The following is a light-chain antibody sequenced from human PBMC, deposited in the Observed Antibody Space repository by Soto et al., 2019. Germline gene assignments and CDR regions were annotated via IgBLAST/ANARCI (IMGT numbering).Light chain of an antibody. J-gene: IGKJ1*01. V-gene: IGKV1-5*03. CDR1: QTISSW. CDR3: QHYNSYSEA. Sequence: DIQMNQSHSTLSGSVGDRVTITCRASQTISSWLDWYQQKPGKAPKLLIYKASTLKSGVPSRFSGSGSGTEFTLTISSLQPEYFATYYCQHYNSYSEAVGQGTKVELK. CDR2: KAS.